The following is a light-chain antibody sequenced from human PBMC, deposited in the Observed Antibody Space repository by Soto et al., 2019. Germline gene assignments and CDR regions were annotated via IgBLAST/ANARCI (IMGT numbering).Light chain of an antibody. J-gene: IGLJ2*01. CDR2: DNH. Sequence: QSVLTQPPSASGTPGQRVTISCSGSSSNIGSNTVNWYQQLPGTAPKLLIYDNHRRPSGVPDRVSGSKSGTSASLAISGLQSEDEADYYCAAWDDSLNGVLFGGGTKVTVL. CDR1: SSNIGSNT. V-gene: IGLV1-44*01. CDR3: AAWDDSLNGVL.